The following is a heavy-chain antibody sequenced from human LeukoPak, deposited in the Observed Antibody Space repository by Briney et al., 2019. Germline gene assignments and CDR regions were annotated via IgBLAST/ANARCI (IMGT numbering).Heavy chain of an antibody. CDR2: INPISGAT. CDR3: ARGEYISSGHRNDAFDI. V-gene: IGHV1-2*02. CDR1: GNIFTDYY. J-gene: IGHJ3*02. D-gene: IGHD3-22*01. Sequence: GASVKVSCKVSGNIFTDYYIHWVRQAPGQRLEWMGWINPISGATKYGQKFQGRVTMTRDTSISTVYMELSSLTSDDTAVYYCARGEYISSGHRNDAFDIWGQGAMVTVSS.